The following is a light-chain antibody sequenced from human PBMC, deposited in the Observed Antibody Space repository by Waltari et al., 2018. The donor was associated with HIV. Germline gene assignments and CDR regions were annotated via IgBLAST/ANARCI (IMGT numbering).Light chain of an antibody. Sequence: DIHLTQSPSSVSAFVGQRVSITCQASENIANYLNWYQVKPGRVPKLLIYDASHLEDGVPSRFRGAGSGTRFTLTIKYLQPEDVATYVCQQYDYLPPGTFGPGT. CDR3: QQYDYLPPGT. CDR2: DAS. CDR1: ENIANY. J-gene: IGKJ3*01. V-gene: IGKV1-33*01.